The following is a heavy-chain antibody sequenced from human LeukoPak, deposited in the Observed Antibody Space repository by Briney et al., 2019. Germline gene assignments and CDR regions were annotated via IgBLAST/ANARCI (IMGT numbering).Heavy chain of an antibody. D-gene: IGHD4-17*01. V-gene: IGHV3-23*01. J-gene: IGHJ4*02. CDR1: GFPFSSFG. CDR3: AKGHTVTSNLDY. CDR2: LTGSGGTT. Sequence: PGGSLRLSCAASGFPFSSFGRYWVRQTSGSGLEWAAGLTGSGGTTYHAASVEGRFTISRDNSKNTLYLQMNSLRAEDTAVYYCAKGHTVTSNLDYWGQGTLVTVSS.